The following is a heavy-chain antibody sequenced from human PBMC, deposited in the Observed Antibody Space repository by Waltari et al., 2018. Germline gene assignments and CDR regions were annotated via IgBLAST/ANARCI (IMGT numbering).Heavy chain of an antibody. V-gene: IGHV1-24*01. J-gene: IGHJ4*02. D-gene: IGHD3-16*01. Sequence: QVQQVQSGAGVKKPGSAVKVSCQVSGYTLTELSMHWVGQAPGKGLEWMGGFDPEDGEPIDAQKFQGRVTMTEDTSTDTAYMELSSLRSEDTAVYYCATDDPFGGVNYWGQGTLVTVSS. CDR1: GYTLTELS. CDR2: FDPEDGEP. CDR3: ATDDPFGGVNY.